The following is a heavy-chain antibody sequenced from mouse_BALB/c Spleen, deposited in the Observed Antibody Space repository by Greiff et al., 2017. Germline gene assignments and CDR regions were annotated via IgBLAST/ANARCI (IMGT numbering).Heavy chain of an antibody. Sequence: VQLQQSGTVLARPGASVKMSCKASGYSFTSYWMHWVKQRPGQGLEWIGAIYPGNSDTSYNQKFKGKAKLTAVTSASTAYMELSSLTNEDSAVYYCTRSGLRRGPYFDYWGQGTTLTVSS. CDR1: GYSFTSYW. J-gene: IGHJ2*01. V-gene: IGHV1-5*01. CDR3: TRSGLRRGPYFDY. D-gene: IGHD2-4*01. CDR2: IYPGNSDT.